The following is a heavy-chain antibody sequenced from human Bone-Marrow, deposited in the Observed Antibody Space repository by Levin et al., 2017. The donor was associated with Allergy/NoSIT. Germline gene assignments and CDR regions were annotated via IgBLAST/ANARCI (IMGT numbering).Heavy chain of an antibody. V-gene: IGHV3-7*01. Sequence: GGSLRLSCAASGFTFSSYWMSWVRQAPGKGLEWVANIKQDGSEKNYVDSVKGRFTISRDNAKNSLYLQMNSLRAEDTAVYYCARECIMISFGGVIGEQFDYWGQGKLVTVSP. CDR2: IKQDGSEK. CDR1: GFTFSSYW. D-gene: IGHD3-16*02. J-gene: IGHJ4*02. CDR3: ARECIMISFGGVIGEQFDY.